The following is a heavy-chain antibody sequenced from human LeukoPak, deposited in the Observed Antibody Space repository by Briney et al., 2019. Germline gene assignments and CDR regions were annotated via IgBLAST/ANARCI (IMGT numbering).Heavy chain of an antibody. D-gene: IGHD6-19*01. J-gene: IGHJ4*02. CDR2: IWYDGSNK. Sequence: GGSLRLSCAASGFTFSTYWMHWVRQAPGKGLEWVAVIWYDGSNKYYADSVKGRFTISRDNSKNTLYLQMNSLRAEDTAVYYCARRAVAGTGRLGDDALDYWGQGTLVTVSS. CDR1: GFTFSTYW. CDR3: ARRAVAGTGRLGDDALDY. V-gene: IGHV3-33*08.